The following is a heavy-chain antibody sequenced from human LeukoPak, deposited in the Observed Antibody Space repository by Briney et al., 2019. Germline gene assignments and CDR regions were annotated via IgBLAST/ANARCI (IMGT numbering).Heavy chain of an antibody. J-gene: IGHJ3*02. CDR2: IYLSGST. V-gene: IGHV4-38-2*01. CDR1: GYSLRRGYY. CDR3: ARLVGYCIGGSCYSNGAFDI. Sequence: SETLSLTCAVSGYSLRRGYYWGWIRQPPGKGLEWNGSIYLSGSTLYTPSPKRRLPISVDTTKNQFSRKLSSVTAAVTAVYYCARLVGYCIGGSCYSNGAFDIWGQGTMVTVSS. D-gene: IGHD2-15*01.